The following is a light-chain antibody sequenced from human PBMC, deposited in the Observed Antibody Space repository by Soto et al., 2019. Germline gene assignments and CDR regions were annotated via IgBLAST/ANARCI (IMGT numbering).Light chain of an antibody. CDR3: QQYYSTPTAWT. CDR2: GAS. V-gene: IGKV3-20*01. Sequence: EIVLTQSPGTLSLSPGARAPLSCRARQSVGSDFLAWYQQRPGQPPRILIFGASGRATGIPDRFSGSGSGTDFTLTISSLQAEDVAVYYCQQYYSTPTAWTFGQGTKVDIK. CDR1: QSVGSDF. J-gene: IGKJ1*01.